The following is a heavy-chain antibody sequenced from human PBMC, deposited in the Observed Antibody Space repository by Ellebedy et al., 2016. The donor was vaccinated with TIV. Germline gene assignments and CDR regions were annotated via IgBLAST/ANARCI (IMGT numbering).Heavy chain of an antibody. J-gene: IGHJ5*02. CDR2: ISLGESDT. CDR3: ERFISWFDT. CDR1: GYSFTSYW. D-gene: IGHD3-10*01. Sequence: GESLKISCQGSGYSFTSYWIGWVRQMPGKGLEWMGIISLGESDTRYSQSFNGKVTISAAKSISTAYLQWSSLKASDTSMYYCERFISWFDTWGQGTLVTVSS. V-gene: IGHV5-51*01.